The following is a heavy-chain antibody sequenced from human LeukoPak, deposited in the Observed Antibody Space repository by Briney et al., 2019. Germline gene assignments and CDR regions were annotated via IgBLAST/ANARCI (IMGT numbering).Heavy chain of an antibody. CDR3: ARGSWEAAAGTATAFPDAFDI. D-gene: IGHD6-13*01. V-gene: IGHV3-66*01. Sequence: GGSLRLSCAASGFTVSSNYMSWVRHAPGKGLEWVSVIYSGGSTYYADSVKGRFTISRDNSKNTLYLQMNSLGAEDTAVYYCARGSWEAAAGTATAFPDAFDIWGQGTMVTVSS. CDR1: GFTVSSNY. J-gene: IGHJ3*02. CDR2: IYSGGST.